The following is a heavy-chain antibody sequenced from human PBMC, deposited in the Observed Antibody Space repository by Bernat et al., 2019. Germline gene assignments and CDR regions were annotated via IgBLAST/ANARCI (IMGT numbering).Heavy chain of an antibody. J-gene: IGHJ3*02. D-gene: IGHD3-22*01. CDR2: INHSGST. CDR3: ARAYSEASSGYYDAFVI. CDR1: GGSFSGSS. V-gene: IGHV4-34*01. Sequence: QVQLQQWGAGLLKPSETLSLTCAVYGGSFSGSSWSWIRQPPVQGLEWIGEINHSGSTNYNPSLKSRVPISVDTSKNQFSLKLSSVTEADTAVAYCARAYSEASSGYYDAFVIWRGGTMVTVSS.